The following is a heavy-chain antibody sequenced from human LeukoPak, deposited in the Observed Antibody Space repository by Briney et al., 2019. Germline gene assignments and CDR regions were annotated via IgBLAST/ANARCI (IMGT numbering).Heavy chain of an antibody. CDR1: GGSFSGYY. CDR2: ISHTGNT. D-gene: IGHD1-26*01. CDR3: ARGGSYSGSYLFDY. Sequence: SETLSLTCAVYGGSFSGYYWSWIRQPPGKGLDWIGEISHTGNTNYNPSLRSRVTISVDTSKNQLSLKLSSVTAADTAVYYCARGGSYSGSYLFDYWGQGTLVTVSS. V-gene: IGHV4-34*01. J-gene: IGHJ4*02.